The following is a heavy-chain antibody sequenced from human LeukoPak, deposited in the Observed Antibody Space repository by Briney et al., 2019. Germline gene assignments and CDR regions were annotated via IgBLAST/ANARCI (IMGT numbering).Heavy chain of an antibody. D-gene: IGHD3-22*01. J-gene: IGHJ4*02. CDR3: ARDRYRYYYDSSGYLLVDY. CDR2: INPNSGGT. CDR1: GYTFTGYY. V-gene: IGHV1-2*06. Sequence: GASVKVSCKASGYTFTGYYMHWVRQAPGQGLEWMGRINPNSGGTNYAQKFQGRVTMTGDTSISTDYMELSRLRSDDTAVYYCARDRYRYYYDSSGYLLVDYWGQGTLVTVSS.